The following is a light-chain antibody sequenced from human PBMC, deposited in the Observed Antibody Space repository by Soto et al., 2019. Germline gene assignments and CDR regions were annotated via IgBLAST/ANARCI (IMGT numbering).Light chain of an antibody. CDR2: DVS. Sequence: QSVLTQPASVSGSPGQSITISCTGTGSDVGGYNYVSWYQQHPGKAPKLMIYDVSNRPSGVSNRFSGSKSGNTASLTISGLQAEDEADYYCSSYTRSSTPYVFGTGPKVTVL. CDR1: GSDVGGYNY. CDR3: SSYTRSSTPYV. J-gene: IGLJ1*01. V-gene: IGLV2-14*01.